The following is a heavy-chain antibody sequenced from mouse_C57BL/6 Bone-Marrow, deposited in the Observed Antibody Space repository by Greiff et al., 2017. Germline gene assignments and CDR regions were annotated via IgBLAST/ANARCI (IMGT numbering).Heavy chain of an antibody. V-gene: IGHV3-1*01. CDR1: GYSITSGYD. CDR3: ARGGLPFSFDY. Sequence: EVKLVESGPGMVKPSQSLSLTCTVTGYSITSGYDWHWIRHFPGNKLEWMGYISYSGSTNYNPSLKSRISITHDTSKNHFFLKLNSLTTEDTATYYCARGGLPFSFDYWGQGTTLTVSS. CDR2: ISYSGST. J-gene: IGHJ2*01. D-gene: IGHD3-1*01.